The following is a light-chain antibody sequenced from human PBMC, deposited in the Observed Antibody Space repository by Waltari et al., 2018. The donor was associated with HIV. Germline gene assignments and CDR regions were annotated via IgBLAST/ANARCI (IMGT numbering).Light chain of an antibody. CDR2: AAS. J-gene: IGKJ2*01. CDR1: DSVHSN. Sequence: EILMTQSPATLSVSPGGGATLSSMASDSVHSNLAWFQHKPGQAPRLLIYAASTRATGVPDRFSASGSGTDFTLTIRSLQSEDFAIYCCQQYHKRHETFGQGTKLEIK. CDR3: QQYHKRHET. V-gene: IGKV3-15*01.